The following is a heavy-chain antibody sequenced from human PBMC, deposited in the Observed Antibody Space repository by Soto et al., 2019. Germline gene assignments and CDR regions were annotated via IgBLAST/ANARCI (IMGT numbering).Heavy chain of an antibody. CDR3: ARGRERGYSYGHRYYYYGMDV. J-gene: IGHJ6*02. CDR1: GGSFSGYY. V-gene: IGHV4-34*01. CDR2: ISHSGST. Sequence: SETLSLTCAVYGGSFSGYYWSWIRQPPGKGLEWIGEISHSGSTNYNPSLKSRVTISVDTSKTQFSLKLSSVTAADTAVYYCARGRERGYSYGHRYYYYGMDVWGQGTTVT. D-gene: IGHD5-18*01.